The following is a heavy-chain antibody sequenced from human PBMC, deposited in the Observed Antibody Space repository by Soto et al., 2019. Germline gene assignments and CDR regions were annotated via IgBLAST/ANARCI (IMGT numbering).Heavy chain of an antibody. Sequence: SQTLSLTCAISGDSVSSNSAAWNWIRQSPSRGLEWLGRTYYRSKWYNDYAVSVKSRITINPDTSKNQFSLQLNSVTPEDTAVYYCARDPQTTVVTRDYYYYGMDVWGQGTTVTVSS. D-gene: IGHD4-17*01. CDR1: GDSVSSNSAA. CDR2: TYYRSKWYN. V-gene: IGHV6-1*01. CDR3: ARDPQTTVVTRDYYYYGMDV. J-gene: IGHJ6*02.